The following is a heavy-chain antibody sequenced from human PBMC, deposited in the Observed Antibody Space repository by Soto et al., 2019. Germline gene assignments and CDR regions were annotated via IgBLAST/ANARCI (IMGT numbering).Heavy chain of an antibody. J-gene: IGHJ4*02. CDR2: IYYSGST. CDR1: GGSISSYY. Sequence: SQTLSLTCTVSGGSISSYYSSWIRQPPGKGLEWIGYIYYSGSTNYNPSLKSRVTISVDTSKNQFSLKLSSVTAADTAVSYCALRGYYRDYFDYWGQGTLVNVSS. V-gene: IGHV4-59*01. CDR3: ALRGYYRDYFDY. D-gene: IGHD3-3*01.